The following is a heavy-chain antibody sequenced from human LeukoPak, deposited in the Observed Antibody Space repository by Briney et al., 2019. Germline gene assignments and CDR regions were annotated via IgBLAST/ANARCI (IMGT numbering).Heavy chain of an antibody. D-gene: IGHD1-26*01. CDR1: GYTLTSYG. J-gene: IGHJ4*02. CDR3: ARDGVYSGSYYPDY. Sequence: ASVKVSCKASGYTLTSYGISWARQAPGQGLEWMGWISAYNGNTNYAQNLQGRLSMTTDTSTSTAHMELRSLTYDDTAVYYCARDGVYSGSYYPDYWGQGTLVTVSS. V-gene: IGHV1-18*01. CDR2: ISAYNGNT.